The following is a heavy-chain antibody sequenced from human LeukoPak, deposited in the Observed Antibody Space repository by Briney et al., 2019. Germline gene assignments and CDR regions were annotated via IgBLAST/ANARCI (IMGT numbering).Heavy chain of an antibody. J-gene: IGHJ3*02. Sequence: GASVKVSCKASGYTFTSYGITWVRQAPGQGLEWMGWISAYNGNTNYAQMLQGRVTMTTDTSTSTAYMELRSLRSEDTAVYYCARVRATVKYAFDIWGQGTMVTVSS. D-gene: IGHD4-11*01. CDR1: GYTFTSYG. CDR3: ARVRATVKYAFDI. V-gene: IGHV1-18*01. CDR2: ISAYNGNT.